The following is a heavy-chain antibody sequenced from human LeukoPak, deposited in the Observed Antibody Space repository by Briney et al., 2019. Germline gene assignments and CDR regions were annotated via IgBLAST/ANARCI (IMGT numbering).Heavy chain of an antibody. D-gene: IGHD3-22*01. CDR2: IIPIFGTA. V-gene: IGHV1-69*05. CDR1: GYIFTSYG. CDR3: ARSHNYYDSSGYYLNFWFDP. J-gene: IGHJ5*02. Sequence: GASVKVSCKASGYIFTSYGISWVRQAPGQGLEWMGGIIPIFGTANYAQKFQGRVTITTDESTSTAYMELSSLRSEDTAVYYCARSHNYYDSSGYYLNFWFDPWGQGTLVTVSS.